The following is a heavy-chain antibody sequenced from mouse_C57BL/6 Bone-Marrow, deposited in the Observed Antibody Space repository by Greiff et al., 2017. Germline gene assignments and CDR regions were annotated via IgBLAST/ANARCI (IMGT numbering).Heavy chain of an antibody. Sequence: QVQLQQSGAELVRPGTSVKVSCKASGYAFTNYLIEWVKQRPGQGLEWIGVINPGSGGTNYNEKFKGKATLTADKSSSTAYMQRSSLTSEDSAVYFSARSHYYGSSYSFAYWGQGTLVTVSA. V-gene: IGHV1-54*01. CDR3: ARSHYYGSSYSFAY. CDR1: GYAFTNYL. D-gene: IGHD1-1*01. J-gene: IGHJ3*01. CDR2: INPGSGGT.